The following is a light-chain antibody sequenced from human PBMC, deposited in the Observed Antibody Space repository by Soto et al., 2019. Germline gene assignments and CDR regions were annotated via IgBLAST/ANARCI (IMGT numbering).Light chain of an antibody. Sequence: EIVLTQSPGTLSLSPGERATLSCRASQSLSNNYLAWYQQKPGQAPRLLIYGASSRATGIPDRFSGSGSGTDFILTISRLEPEDFAVYYCQQCDSALSITFGQGTRLEIK. V-gene: IGKV3-20*01. CDR1: QSLSNNY. J-gene: IGKJ5*01. CDR2: GAS. CDR3: QQCDSALSIT.